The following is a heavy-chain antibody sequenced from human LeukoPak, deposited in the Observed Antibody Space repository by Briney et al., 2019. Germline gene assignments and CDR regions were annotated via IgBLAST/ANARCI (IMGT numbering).Heavy chain of an antibody. Sequence: GGSLRLSCAASGFTFSSYSMNWVRQAPGKGLEWVSSISSSSSYIYYADSVKGRFTISRDNAKNSLYLQMNSLRAEDTAAYYCARADTIFGVEHDVFDIWGQGTMVTVSS. CDR1: GFTFSSYS. J-gene: IGHJ3*02. CDR3: ARADTIFGVEHDVFDI. V-gene: IGHV3-21*01. D-gene: IGHD3-3*01. CDR2: ISSSSSYI.